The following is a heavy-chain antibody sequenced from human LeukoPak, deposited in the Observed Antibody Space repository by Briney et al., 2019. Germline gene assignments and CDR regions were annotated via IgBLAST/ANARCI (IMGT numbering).Heavy chain of an antibody. Sequence: ASETLSLTCTVSGGSISSYYWSWIRQPPGKGLEWIGYIYYSGSTNYNPSLKSRVTISVDTSKNQFPLKLSSVTAADTAVYYCAGSIAAAGTVIYYGMDVWGQGTTVTVSS. D-gene: IGHD6-13*01. CDR3: AGSIAAAGTVIYYGMDV. CDR2: IYYSGST. J-gene: IGHJ6*02. V-gene: IGHV4-59*08. CDR1: GGSISSYY.